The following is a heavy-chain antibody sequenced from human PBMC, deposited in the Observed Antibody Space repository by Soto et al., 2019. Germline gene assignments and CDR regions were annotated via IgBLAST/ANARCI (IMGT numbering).Heavy chain of an antibody. V-gene: IGHV4-34*01. CDR3: ARGSSYYGSFMDV. CDR1: GGSFSGYY. J-gene: IGHJ6*02. Sequence: KPSETLSLTCAVYGGSFSGYYWSWIRQPPGKGLEWIGEINHSGSTNYNPSLKSRVTISVDTSKNQFSLKLSSVTAADTAVYYCARGSSYYGSFMDVWGQGTTVTVSS. CDR2: INHSGST. D-gene: IGHD3-10*01.